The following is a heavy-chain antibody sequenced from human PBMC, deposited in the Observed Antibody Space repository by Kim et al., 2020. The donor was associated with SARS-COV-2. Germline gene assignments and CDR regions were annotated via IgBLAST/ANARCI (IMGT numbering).Heavy chain of an antibody. Sequence: GGSLRLSCAASGFTFSSYWMSWVRQAPGKGLEWVANIKQDGSEKYYVDSVKGRFTISRDNAKNSLYLQMNSLRAEDTAVYYCARDHVAAAGRGGGSYYYGMDVWGQGTTVTVSS. D-gene: IGHD6-13*01. V-gene: IGHV3-7*01. CDR2: IKQDGSEK. CDR1: GFTFSSYW. J-gene: IGHJ6*02. CDR3: ARDHVAAAGRGGGSYYYGMDV.